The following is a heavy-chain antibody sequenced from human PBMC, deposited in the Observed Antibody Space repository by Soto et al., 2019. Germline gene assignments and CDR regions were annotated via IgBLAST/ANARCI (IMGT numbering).Heavy chain of an antibody. Sequence: QVQLVQSGAEVKEPGSSVRVSCKASGGTFDNFIMNWVRQTPGQGLEWMGGIVPMLGTPTYAEKFKGRVTISATGSTSTMYMEVTSLRSEDTAIYYCASNVTYSSSLRRNSGMNVWGQGSTVTVSS. D-gene: IGHD1-26*01. CDR3: ASNVTYSSSLRRNSGMNV. CDR2: IVPMLGTP. V-gene: IGHV1-69*01. J-gene: IGHJ6*02. CDR1: GGTFDNFI.